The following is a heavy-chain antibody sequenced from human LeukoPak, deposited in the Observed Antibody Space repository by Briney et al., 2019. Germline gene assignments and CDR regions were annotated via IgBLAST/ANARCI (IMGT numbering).Heavy chain of an antibody. J-gene: IGHJ5*02. V-gene: IGHV4-59*08. Sequence: SETLSLTCTVSGGSISSYYWSWIRQPPGKGLEWIGYIYYSGSTNYNPSLKSRVTISVDTSKNQFPLKLSSVTAADTAVYYCARHLVVSRTSWFGELFWFDPWGQGTLVTVSS. CDR3: ARHLVVSRTSWFGELFWFDP. D-gene: IGHD3-10*01. CDR1: GGSISSYY. CDR2: IYYSGST.